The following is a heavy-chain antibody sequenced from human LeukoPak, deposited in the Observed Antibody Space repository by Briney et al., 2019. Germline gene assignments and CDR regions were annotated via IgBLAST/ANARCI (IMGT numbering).Heavy chain of an antibody. CDR3: ARQKYYYGSGFDY. J-gene: IGHJ4*02. CDR1: GGSISSSSYY. Sequence: SETLSLTCTVSGGSISSSSYYWGWIRQPPGKGLEWIGSIYYSGSTYYNPSLKSRVTISVDTSKNQFSLKLSSVTAADTAFYYCARQKYYYGSGFDYWGQGTLVTVSS. CDR2: IYYSGST. V-gene: IGHV4-39*01. D-gene: IGHD3-10*01.